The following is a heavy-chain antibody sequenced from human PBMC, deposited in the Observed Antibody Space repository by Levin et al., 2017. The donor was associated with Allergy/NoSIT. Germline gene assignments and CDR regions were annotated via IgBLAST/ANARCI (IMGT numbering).Heavy chain of an antibody. CDR1: GFTFSSYA. CDR3: AKEGPGRDFDS. V-gene: IGHV3-30*18. D-gene: IGHD1-14*01. Sequence: GGSLRLSCAASGFTFSSYAMHWVRQAPGMGLQWVAFISYDGSDTSYAESVKGRFTISRDDSKNTVYLQLYSLRPEDTAAYYWAKEGPGRDFDSWGQGTRVAGSS. J-gene: IGHJ4*02. CDR2: ISYDGSDT.